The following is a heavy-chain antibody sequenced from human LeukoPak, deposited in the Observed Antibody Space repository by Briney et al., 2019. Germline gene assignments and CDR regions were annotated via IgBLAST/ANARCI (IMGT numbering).Heavy chain of an antibody. D-gene: IGHD4-23*01. Sequence: SETLSLTCTVSGGSISTYYWSWIRQPPGKGLECIGYIYYSGSTNYNPSLKSRVTISVDTSKNQFSLKLTSVTAADTAVYYCARRLYYDGNPFDYWGQGTLVTVSS. V-gene: IGHV4-59*08. CDR3: ARRLYYDGNPFDY. CDR1: GGSISTYY. J-gene: IGHJ4*02. CDR2: IYYSGST.